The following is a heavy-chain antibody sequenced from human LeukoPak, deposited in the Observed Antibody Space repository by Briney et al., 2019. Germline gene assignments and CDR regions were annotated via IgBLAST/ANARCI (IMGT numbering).Heavy chain of an antibody. D-gene: IGHD2-21*02. Sequence: ASVKVSCKASGYTFTGYYMHWVRQAPGQGLEWMGIINPSGGSTSYAQKFQGRVTMTRDTSTSTVYMELSSLRSEDTAVYYCARDPAYCGGDCLSGIDYWGQGTLVTVSS. CDR1: GYTFTGYY. CDR2: INPSGGST. V-gene: IGHV1-46*01. CDR3: ARDPAYCGGDCLSGIDY. J-gene: IGHJ4*02.